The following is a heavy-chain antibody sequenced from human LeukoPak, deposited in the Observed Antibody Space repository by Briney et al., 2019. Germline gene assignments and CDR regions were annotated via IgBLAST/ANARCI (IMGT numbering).Heavy chain of an antibody. CDR2: IYNSGST. Sequence: SETLSLTCTVSGGSISSYYWSWIRQPPGKGLEWIGYIYNSGSTNYNPSLKSRVTISLDTSKNQFSLNLTSVTAADTAVYYCARGTWYQLVGYHYYMDVWGKGTTVTVSS. D-gene: IGHD2-2*01. CDR1: GGSISSYY. CDR3: ARGTWYQLVGYHYYMDV. V-gene: IGHV4-59*01. J-gene: IGHJ6*03.